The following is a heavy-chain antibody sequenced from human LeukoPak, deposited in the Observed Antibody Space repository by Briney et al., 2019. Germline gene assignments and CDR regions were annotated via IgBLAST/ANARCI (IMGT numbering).Heavy chain of an antibody. CDR3: ARDHNYAFDN. J-gene: IGHJ4*02. CDR1: GYPFIEYS. D-gene: IGHD1-1*01. Sequence: GSLRLSCTASGYPFIEYSMNWVRQAPGKGLEWISYIGIDSGNTKYADSVRGRFTISADKAKDSLYLQMNSLRVEDTAVYYCARDHNYAFDNWGQGTLVSVAS. V-gene: IGHV3-48*01. CDR2: IGIDSGNT.